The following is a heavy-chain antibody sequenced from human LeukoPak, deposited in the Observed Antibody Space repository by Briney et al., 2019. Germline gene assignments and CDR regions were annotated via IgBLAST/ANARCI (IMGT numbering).Heavy chain of an antibody. V-gene: IGHV3-74*01. Sequence: GGSLRLSCAASGFTFSNYWMDWVRQVPGKGPVWVSRVGTDGSSTAYADYVKGPFTISRDNAKNTLYLQINSLRVEDTAVYYCTRDKYGGNSNAFDIWGQGTLVTVSS. CDR3: TRDKYGGNSNAFDI. CDR1: GFTFSNYW. D-gene: IGHD4-23*01. J-gene: IGHJ3*02. CDR2: VGTDGSST.